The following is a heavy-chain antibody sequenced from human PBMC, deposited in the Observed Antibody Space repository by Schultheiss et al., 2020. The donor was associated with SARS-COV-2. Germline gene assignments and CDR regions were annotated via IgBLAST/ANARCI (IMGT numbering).Heavy chain of an antibody. CDR1: GGSFSGYY. J-gene: IGHJ6*02. V-gene: IGHV4-34*01. D-gene: IGHD3-9*01. Sequence: SETLSLTCAVYGGSFSGYYWSWIRQPPGKGLEWIGEINHSGSTNYNPSLKSRVTISEDTSKNQVSLKVSSVTAADTAVYYCARNGPWATGPPQYYYYGMDVWGQGTTVTVSS. CDR3: ARNGPWATGPPQYYYYGMDV. CDR2: INHSGST.